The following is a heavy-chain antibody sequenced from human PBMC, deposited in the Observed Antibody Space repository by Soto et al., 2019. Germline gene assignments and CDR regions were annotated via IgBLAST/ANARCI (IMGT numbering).Heavy chain of an antibody. CDR3: APEKPDSSEYDWGY. Sequence: ASVKVSCKASGSALTDYYIHWVRQAPGQGLEWMGWMNPNSGDTHYAQKFQGRVTMTRDTSISTAYMELSRLRSDDTAVYYCAPEKPDSSEYDWGYWGQGTLVTVSS. J-gene: IGHJ4*02. V-gene: IGHV1-2*02. CDR2: MNPNSGDT. CDR1: GSALTDYY. D-gene: IGHD7-27*01.